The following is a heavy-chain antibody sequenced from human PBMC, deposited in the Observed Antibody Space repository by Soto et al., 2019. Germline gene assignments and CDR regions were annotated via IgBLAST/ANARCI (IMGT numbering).Heavy chain of an antibody. J-gene: IGHJ4*02. D-gene: IGHD3-16*01. CDR3: ARGLGLHLGESHFDY. CDR1: GGSFIGYY. Sequence: LEILSLTCAVYGGSFIGYYWSWIRQPPGKGLEWIGEINHSGSTNYNPSLKSRVTISVDTSKNQFSLKLSSVTAADTAVYYCARGLGLHLGESHFDYWGQGTLVTVSS. CDR2: INHSGST. V-gene: IGHV4-34*01.